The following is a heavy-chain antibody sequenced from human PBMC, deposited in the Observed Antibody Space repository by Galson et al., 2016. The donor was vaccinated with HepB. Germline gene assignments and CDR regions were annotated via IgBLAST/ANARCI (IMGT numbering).Heavy chain of an antibody. Sequence: SLRLSCAASGFTFSSYSMNWVRQAPGKGLEWVSYISGSSTSIIYADFVKGRYTISRDNAKNSLYLQMNSLRDEDTAVYYCARDKTYADYDGLFDYWGQGTLVTVSS. D-gene: IGHD4-17*01. CDR1: GFTFSSYS. V-gene: IGHV3-48*02. CDR3: ARDKTYADYDGLFDY. CDR2: ISGSSTSI. J-gene: IGHJ4*02.